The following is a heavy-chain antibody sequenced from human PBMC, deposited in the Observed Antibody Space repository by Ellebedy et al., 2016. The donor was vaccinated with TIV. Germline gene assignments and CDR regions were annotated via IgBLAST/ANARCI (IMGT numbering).Heavy chain of an antibody. CDR3: ARGGATSSRYWRN. Sequence: GESLKISCAASEFAFENDWMTWVRQAPGKGLEWVANINQEGSDKSYVDSVKGRFTISRDNAKSSLYLQMNSLIAEDTAVYYCARGGATSSRYWRNWGQGALVTVSS. V-gene: IGHV3-7*01. CDR1: EFAFENDW. D-gene: IGHD2-2*01. CDR2: INQEGSDK. J-gene: IGHJ4*02.